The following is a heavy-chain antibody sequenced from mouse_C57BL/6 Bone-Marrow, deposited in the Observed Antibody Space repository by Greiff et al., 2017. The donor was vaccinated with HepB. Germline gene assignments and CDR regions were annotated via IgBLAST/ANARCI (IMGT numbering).Heavy chain of an antibody. D-gene: IGHD1-1*01. CDR1: GFTFSDFY. CDR2: SRNKANDYTT. V-gene: IGHV7-1*01. Sequence: EVKLMESGGGLVQSGRSLRLSCATSGFTFSDFYMEWVRQAPGKGLEWIAASRNKANDYTTAYSAAVKGRFIVSRDTSQSILYLQMNALRAEDTAIYYCARDADYYGSFDYWGHGTTLTVSS. J-gene: IGHJ2*01. CDR3: ARDADYYGSFDY.